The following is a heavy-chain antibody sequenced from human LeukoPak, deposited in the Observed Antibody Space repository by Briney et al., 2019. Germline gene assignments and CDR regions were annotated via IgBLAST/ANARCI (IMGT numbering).Heavy chain of an antibody. D-gene: IGHD1-1*01. CDR3: ARDYPTSGIVTIFDY. V-gene: IGHV3-23*01. J-gene: IGHJ4*02. CDR1: GFTFNKYA. Sequence: GGSLRLSCASSGFTFNKYAMTWVRRAPGKGLEWVSSITASGDSTYCADSVKGRFIISRDNSKNTLYLQMSSLRAEDTAVYYCARDYPTSGIVTIFDYWGQGSLVTVSS. CDR2: ITASGDST.